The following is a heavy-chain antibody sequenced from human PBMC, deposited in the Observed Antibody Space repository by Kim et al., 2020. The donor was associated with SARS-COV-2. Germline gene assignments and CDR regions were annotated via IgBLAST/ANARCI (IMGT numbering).Heavy chain of an antibody. J-gene: IGHJ5*01. V-gene: IGHV3-33*01. CDR1: GFTFSNYA. CDR3: AREGGNTGYYSIDS. Sequence: GGSLRLSCAASGFTFSNYAIQWVRQAPGKGLEWVAVIWHDESKKYYVDSVKGRFTISRDNSNNTLYLQMNSLRAEDTAVYYCAREGGNTGYYSIDSWGQGTLVTVSS. D-gene: IGHD3-22*01. CDR2: IWHDESKK.